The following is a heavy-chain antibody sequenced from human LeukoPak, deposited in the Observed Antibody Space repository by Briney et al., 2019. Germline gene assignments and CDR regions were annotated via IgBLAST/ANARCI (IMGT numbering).Heavy chain of an antibody. D-gene: IGHD2-15*01. CDR1: GGSTSGYY. J-gene: IGHJ5*02. V-gene: IGHV4-4*07. Sequence: SETLSLTCTVSGGSTSGYYWSWIRQPAGKGLEWIGHVDTSGRTNYNSSLMSRVTMSVDTSKNQFSLRLTSVTAADTAVYYCARHWSHSVAQFGRYYWFDPWGQGTLVTVSS. CDR2: VDTSGRT. CDR3: ARHWSHSVAQFGRYYWFDP.